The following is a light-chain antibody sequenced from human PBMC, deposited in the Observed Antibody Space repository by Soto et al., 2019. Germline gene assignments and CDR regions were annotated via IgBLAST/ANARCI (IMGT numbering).Light chain of an antibody. V-gene: IGLV2-14*01. Sequence: QSVLTQHASVSGSPGQSITISCTGTSSDVGGYNYVSWYQHHPGKAPKLLIYEVTNRPSGVSNRFSASKSGNTASLTISGLQAEDEADYYCSSYTTSRTPLYVFGTGTKLTVL. CDR1: SSDVGGYNY. CDR2: EVT. J-gene: IGLJ1*01. CDR3: SSYTTSRTPLYV.